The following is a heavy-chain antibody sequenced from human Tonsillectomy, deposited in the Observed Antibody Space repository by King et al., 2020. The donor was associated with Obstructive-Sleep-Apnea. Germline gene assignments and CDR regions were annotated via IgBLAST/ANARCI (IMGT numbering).Heavy chain of an antibody. Sequence: VQLVESGGGVVQPGRSLRLSCAASGFTFSSYAMHWVRQAPGKGLEGVAVISYDGSNKYYADSVKGRFTISRDNSKNTLYLQMNSLRAEDTAVYYCARGAVAGPFDYWGQGTLVTVSS. V-gene: IGHV3-30*04. CDR3: ARGAVAGPFDY. CDR1: GFTFSSYA. J-gene: IGHJ4*02. CDR2: ISYDGSNK. D-gene: IGHD6-19*01.